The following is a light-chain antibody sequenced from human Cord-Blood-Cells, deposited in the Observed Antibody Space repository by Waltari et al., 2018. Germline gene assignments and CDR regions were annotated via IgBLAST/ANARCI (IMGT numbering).Light chain of an antibody. J-gene: IGKJ5*01. CDR2: DAS. CDR3: QQRSNWPPIT. CDR1: QSVSSY. V-gene: IGKV3-11*01. Sequence: EIVLTQSIVTLSLSPGESATLSFRSSQSVSSYLAWYQQDPGQAPRLLIYDASNRATVIPARFSGSGSGTDFTLTISSLEPEDFAVYYCQQRSNWPPITFGQGTRLEIK.